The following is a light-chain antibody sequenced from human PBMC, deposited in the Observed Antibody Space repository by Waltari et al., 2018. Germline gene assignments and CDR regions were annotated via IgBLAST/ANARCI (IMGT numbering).Light chain of an antibody. CDR2: EVS. Sequence: QSALTQPPSASGSPGQPVTISCPATSRAVGGYNSVSWYQQHPGKAPKLMIYEVSKRPSGVPDRFSGSKSGNTASLTVSGLQAEDEADYYCSSYAGSNNYVFGTGTKVTVL. CDR1: SRAVGGYNS. V-gene: IGLV2-8*01. CDR3: SSYAGSNNYV. J-gene: IGLJ1*01.